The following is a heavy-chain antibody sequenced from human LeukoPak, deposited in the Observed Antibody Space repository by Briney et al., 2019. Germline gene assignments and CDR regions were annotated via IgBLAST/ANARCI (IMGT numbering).Heavy chain of an antibody. D-gene: IGHD1-26*01. CDR2: IYYSGNT. CDR1: GGSITSSNFY. V-gene: IGHV4-39*01. J-gene: IGHJ4*02. Sequence: PSETLSLTCTVSGGSITSSNFYWGWIRQPPGKGLEWIGSIYYSGNTNYNPSLKSRVTISVDTSKNQSSLKLSSVTAADTAVYYCARHGGNYYLDYWGQGTLVTASS. CDR3: ARHGGNYYLDY.